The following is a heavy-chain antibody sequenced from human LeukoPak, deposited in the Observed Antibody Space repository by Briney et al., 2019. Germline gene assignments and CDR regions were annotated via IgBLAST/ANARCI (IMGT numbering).Heavy chain of an antibody. CDR2: IIPIFGTA. CDR3: ARGDESQWLVLDY. J-gene: IGHJ4*02. D-gene: IGHD6-19*01. CDR1: GGTFSSYA. Sequence: GSSVKVSCKASGGTFSSYAISWVRQAPGQGLEWMGGIIPIFGTANYAQKFQGRVTITADKSTSTAYMELSRLRSDDTAVYYCARGDESQWLVLDYWGQGTLVTVSS. V-gene: IGHV1-69*06.